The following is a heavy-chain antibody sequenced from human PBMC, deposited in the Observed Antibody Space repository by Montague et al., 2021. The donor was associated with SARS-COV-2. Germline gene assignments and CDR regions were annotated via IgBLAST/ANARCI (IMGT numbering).Heavy chain of an antibody. J-gene: IGHJ2*01. D-gene: IGHD6-13*01. CDR2: IGTAGDT. Sequence: SLRLSCAASGFTFGSYDMHWVRQATGKGLEWVSAIGTAGDTYYPGSVKGRFTISRGNAKNSLYLQMNSLRAGDTAVYYCARAGYSSSWPLRLYWYFDLWGRGTLVTVSS. CDR1: GFTFGSYD. CDR3: ARAGYSSSWPLRLYWYFDL. V-gene: IGHV3-13*04.